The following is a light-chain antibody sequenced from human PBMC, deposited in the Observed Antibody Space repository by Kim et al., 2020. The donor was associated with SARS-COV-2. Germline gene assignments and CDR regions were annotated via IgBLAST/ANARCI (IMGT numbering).Light chain of an antibody. CDR2: DVS. Sequence: QSLTIPCTGTSSDVGGYNYVSWYQQHPGKAPKLMIYDVSKRPSGVSNRFSGSKSGNTASLTISGLQAEDEADYYCSSYTSSSTLGVFGGGTQLTVL. CDR3: SSYTSSSTLGV. J-gene: IGLJ3*02. V-gene: IGLV2-14*04. CDR1: SSDVGGYNY.